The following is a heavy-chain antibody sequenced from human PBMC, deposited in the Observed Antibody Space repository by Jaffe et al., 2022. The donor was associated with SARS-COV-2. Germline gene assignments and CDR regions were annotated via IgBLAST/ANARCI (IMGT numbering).Heavy chain of an antibody. CDR1: GGSISSGSYY. Sequence: QVQLQESGPGLVKPSQTLSLTCTVSGGSISSGSYYWSWIRQPAGKGLEWIGRIYTSGSTNYNPSLKSRVTISVDTSKNQFSLKVSSVTAADTAVYYCARGDYNYGMDVWGQGTTVTVSS. V-gene: IGHV4-61*02. J-gene: IGHJ6*02. CDR2: IYTSGST. CDR3: ARGDYNYGMDV.